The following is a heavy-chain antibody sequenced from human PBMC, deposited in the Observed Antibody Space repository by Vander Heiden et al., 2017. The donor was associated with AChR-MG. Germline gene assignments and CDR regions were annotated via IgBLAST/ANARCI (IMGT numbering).Heavy chain of an antibody. CDR1: GYKFSSYG. J-gene: IGHJ4*02. CDR2: ITDYDGKR. Sequence: QVHLVQSGAEVKEPGASVTVYCKASGYKFSSYGIGWVRLAPGQGLEWMAWITDYDGKRDYAQKFQGRVTMTTDTSTSTAYMELTSLRSDDTAVYYCARGGFTMFPTGFDFWGQGTLVTVSS. CDR3: ARGGFTMFPTGFDF. D-gene: IGHD3-10*02. V-gene: IGHV1-18*04.